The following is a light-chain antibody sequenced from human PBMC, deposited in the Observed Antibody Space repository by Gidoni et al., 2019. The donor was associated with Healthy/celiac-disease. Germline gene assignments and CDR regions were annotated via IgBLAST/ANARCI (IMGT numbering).Light chain of an antibody. CDR3: HQRSNWPPT. CDR1: QSVSSS. V-gene: IGKV3-11*01. J-gene: IGKJ1*01. Sequence: EIVLTQSPATLSLSPGERATPSCRASQSVSSSLAWYHQKPGKAPRLLIYYASNRATGSPAWFSGSGCGTNVTLTISSLEPEDVAVSYCHQRSNWPPTFGQGTKVEIK. CDR2: YAS.